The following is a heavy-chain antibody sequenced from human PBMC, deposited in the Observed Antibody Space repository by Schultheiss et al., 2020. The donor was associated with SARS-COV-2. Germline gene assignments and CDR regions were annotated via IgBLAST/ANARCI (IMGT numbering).Heavy chain of an antibody. CDR1: GFTFSSYA. V-gene: IGHV3-48*04. Sequence: GGSLRLSCAASGFTFSSYAMHWVRQAPGKGLEWVLYISSSGSTIYYADSVKGRFTISRDNAKNSLYLQMNSLRAEDTAVYYCARDNTTMITVLNYWGQGTLVTVSS. CDR3: ARDNTTMITVLNY. D-gene: IGHD5-18*01. CDR2: ISSSGSTI. J-gene: IGHJ4*02.